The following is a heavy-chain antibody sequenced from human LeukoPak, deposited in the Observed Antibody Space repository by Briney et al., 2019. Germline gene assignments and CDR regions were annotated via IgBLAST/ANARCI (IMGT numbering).Heavy chain of an antibody. CDR2: INHSGST. D-gene: IGHD5-18*01. V-gene: IGHV4-34*01. CDR1: GGSFSGYY. J-gene: IGHJ4*02. CDR3: AREKRGYSFFRVPNTHYFDY. Sequence: SETLSLTCAVYGGSFSGYYWSWIRQPPGKGLEGIGEINHSGSTNYNPSLESRVTISVDTSKNQFSLKLSSVTAADTAVYYCAREKRGYSFFRVPNTHYFDYWGQGTLVTVSS.